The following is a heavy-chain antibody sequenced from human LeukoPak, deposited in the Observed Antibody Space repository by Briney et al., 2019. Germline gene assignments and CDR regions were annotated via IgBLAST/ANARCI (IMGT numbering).Heavy chain of an antibody. CDR1: GFTFSSYE. D-gene: IGHD6-6*01. CDR3: AKRPSLYFDY. V-gene: IGHV3-48*03. J-gene: IGHJ4*02. CDR2: ISGSGSTI. Sequence: GGSLRLSCAASGFTFSSYEMNWVRQAPGKGLEWVSYISGSGSTIHYVDSVKGRFTISRDNAKSSLYLQMNSLRAEDTAVYYCAKRPSLYFDYWGQGTLVTVSS.